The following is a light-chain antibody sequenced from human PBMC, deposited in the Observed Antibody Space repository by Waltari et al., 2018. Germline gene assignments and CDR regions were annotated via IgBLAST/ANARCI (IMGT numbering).Light chain of an antibody. CDR3: EQGIHLPPT. J-gene: IGKJ4*01. CDR2: EVS. CDR1: QSLLHSSGNTY. Sequence: DVVMTQSPLSLPITPGQAASISCRSSQSLLHSSGNTYLTWYHQRPGQPPRRLIYEVSKRDSGVPDRFSGSGAGTDFILKISRVEAEDVGTYYCEQGIHLPPTFGGGTKVEI. V-gene: IGKV2-30*02.